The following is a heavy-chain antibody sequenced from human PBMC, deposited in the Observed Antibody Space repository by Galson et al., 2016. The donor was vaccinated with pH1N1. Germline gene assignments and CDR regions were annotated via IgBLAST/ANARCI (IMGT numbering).Heavy chain of an antibody. Sequence: CAISGDSVSSNSAAWKWIRQSPSRGLEWLGRTYYRSKWYNDYAVSVKSRITINPDTSKNQFSLQLNSVTPEDTAVYYCARDGIAAAGIRRDQYYFDYWGQGTLVTVSS. V-gene: IGHV6-1*01. CDR2: TYYRSKWYN. D-gene: IGHD6-13*01. CDR3: ARDGIAAAGIRRDQYYFDY. J-gene: IGHJ4*02. CDR1: GDSVSSNSAA.